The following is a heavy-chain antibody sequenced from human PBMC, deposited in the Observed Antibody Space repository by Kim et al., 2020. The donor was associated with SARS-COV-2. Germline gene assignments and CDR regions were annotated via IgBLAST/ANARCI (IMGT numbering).Heavy chain of an antibody. CDR3: ARGGLDSGYDLSY. V-gene: IGHV1-69*04. CDR2: IIPIFGIA. CDR1: GGTFSSYA. J-gene: IGHJ4*02. Sequence: SVKVSCKASGGTFSSYAISWVRQAPGQGLEWMGRIIPIFGIANYAQKFQGRVTITADKSTSTAYMELSSLRSEDTAVYYCARGGLDSGYDLSYWGQGTLVTVSS. D-gene: IGHD5-12*01.